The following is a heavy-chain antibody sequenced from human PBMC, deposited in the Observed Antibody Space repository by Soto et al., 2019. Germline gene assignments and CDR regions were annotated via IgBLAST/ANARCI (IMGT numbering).Heavy chain of an antibody. V-gene: IGHV3-30*18. CDR1: QYTFSSYG. Sequence: GGSLRPSCATSQYTFSSYGMHWVRQAPGTGLQWVAVISYDGSNKYYADTVKGRFTISRDNSKNTLYLQMNSLRAEDMDVYYCAKDGPELRFLEWSTTYGMDVWGQGTTVTVSS. CDR3: AKDGPELRFLEWSTTYGMDV. D-gene: IGHD3-3*01. CDR2: ISYDGSNK. J-gene: IGHJ6*02.